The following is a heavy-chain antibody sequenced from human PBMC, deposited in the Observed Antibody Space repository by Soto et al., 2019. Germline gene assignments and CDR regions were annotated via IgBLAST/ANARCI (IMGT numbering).Heavy chain of an antibody. CDR2: IYPDDSET. CDR3: ARQRAWNDGFDF. V-gene: IGHV5-51*01. CDR1: GYSFLNYW. D-gene: IGHD1-1*01. J-gene: IGHJ4*02. Sequence: PGESLKISCKGSGYSFLNYWIGWVRQIPGKDLEWIGIIYPDDSETRYSPSFQGRVTISVDRSLTTAYLQWNNLKASDTARYYCARQRAWNDGFDFWGQGTLVTVSS.